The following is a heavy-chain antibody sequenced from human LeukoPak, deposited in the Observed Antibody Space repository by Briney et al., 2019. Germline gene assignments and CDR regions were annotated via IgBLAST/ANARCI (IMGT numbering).Heavy chain of an antibody. CDR1: GFTFSSYE. D-gene: IGHD3-22*01. CDR3: ARYYYDSSGYYYFDY. V-gene: IGHV3-48*03. Sequence: GGSLRLSCAASGFTFSSYEMNWVRQAPGKGLEWVSYISSSGSAIYYADSVKGRFTISRDNAKNSLYLQMNSLRAEDTAVYYCARYYYDSSGYYYFDYWGQGTLVTVSS. J-gene: IGHJ4*02. CDR2: ISSSGSAI.